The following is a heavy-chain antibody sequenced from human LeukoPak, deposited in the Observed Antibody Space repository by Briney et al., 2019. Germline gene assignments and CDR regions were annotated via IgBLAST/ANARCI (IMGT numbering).Heavy chain of an antibody. D-gene: IGHD6-6*01. CDR1: GGSISSYY. J-gene: IGHJ4*02. Sequence: SETLSLTCTVSGGSISSYYWSWIRQPPGKGLEWIGYIYYSGSTNYNPSLKSRVTISVDTSKNRFSLKLSSVTAADTAVYYCARAVAAHHHFDYWGQGTLVTVSS. CDR3: ARAVAAHHHFDY. CDR2: IYYSGST. V-gene: IGHV4-59*01.